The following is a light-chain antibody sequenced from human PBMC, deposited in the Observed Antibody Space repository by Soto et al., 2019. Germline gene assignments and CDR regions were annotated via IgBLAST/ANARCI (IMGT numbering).Light chain of an antibody. CDR1: QSIGTF. CDR2: TSF. CDR3: QQTYTLPRT. V-gene: IGKV1-39*01. J-gene: IGKJ1*01. Sequence: IQMTQSPSSLSASVGYRFSITCRASQSIGTFLNWYQQKPGEAPNLLIHTSFTLYSGVPSRFSGTGSGTEFTLTISGLQPEDFATYYCQQTYTLPRTFAQGTKVDIK.